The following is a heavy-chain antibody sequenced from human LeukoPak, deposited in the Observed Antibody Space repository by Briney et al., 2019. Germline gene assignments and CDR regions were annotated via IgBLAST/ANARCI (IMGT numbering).Heavy chain of an antibody. CDR2: IYYSGST. Sequence: SETLSLTCTVSGGSISSYYWSWIRQPPGKGLEWIGYIYYSGSTNYNPSLRSRVTISVDTSKNQFSLDLRSVTAADTAMYYCARGPHYHDSSGYSPSYSYAMDVWGQGTTVTVSS. CDR1: GGSISSYY. V-gene: IGHV4-59*01. CDR3: ARGPHYHDSSGYSPSYSYAMDV. D-gene: IGHD3-22*01. J-gene: IGHJ6*02.